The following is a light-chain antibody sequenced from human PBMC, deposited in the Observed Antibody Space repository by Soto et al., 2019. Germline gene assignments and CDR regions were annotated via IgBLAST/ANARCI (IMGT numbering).Light chain of an antibody. CDR3: QQSSNWPKIT. CDR2: DAS. Sequence: EIVLTQSPATLSLSPGERDTLSCRASQSVSSYLAWYQQKPGQAPRLLIYDASNRATGIPARFSGSGSGTAFAHTKISLEPEVFVVEYWQQSSNWPKITFGQGTRLEIK. V-gene: IGKV3-11*01. CDR1: QSVSSY. J-gene: IGKJ5*01.